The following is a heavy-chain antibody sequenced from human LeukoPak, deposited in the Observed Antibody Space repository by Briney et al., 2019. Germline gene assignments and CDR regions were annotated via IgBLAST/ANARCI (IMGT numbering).Heavy chain of an antibody. Sequence: ASVKVSCKVSGYTLTELSMHWVRQAPGKGLEWMGGFDPEDGETIYAQKFQGRVTMTEDTSTDTAYMELSSLRSEDTAVYYCAASEILGGWFDPWGQGTLVTVSS. J-gene: IGHJ5*02. D-gene: IGHD2-15*01. CDR2: FDPEDGET. CDR3: AASEILGGWFDP. V-gene: IGHV1-24*01. CDR1: GYTLTELS.